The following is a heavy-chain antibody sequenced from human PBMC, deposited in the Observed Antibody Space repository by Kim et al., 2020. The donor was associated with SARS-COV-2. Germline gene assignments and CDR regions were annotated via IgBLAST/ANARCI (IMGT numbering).Heavy chain of an antibody. D-gene: IGHD6-25*01. V-gene: IGHV3-21*01. J-gene: IGHJ6*02. Sequence: YADSAKGRFTISSDNAKNSLYLQMNSLRAEDTAVYYCARDKYSSGRDMDVWGQGTTVTVSS. CDR3: ARDKYSSGRDMDV.